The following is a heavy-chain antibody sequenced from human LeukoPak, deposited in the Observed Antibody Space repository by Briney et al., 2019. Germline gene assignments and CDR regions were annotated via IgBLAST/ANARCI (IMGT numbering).Heavy chain of an antibody. J-gene: IGHJ3*02. D-gene: IGHD2-2*01. CDR3: ATYCSSTSCYGAFDI. CDR1: GGSISSGSYY. CDR2: IYTSGST. V-gene: IGHV4-61*02. Sequence: SETLSLTCTVSGGSISSGSYYWSGIRQPARKGLEWIGRIYTSGSTNYNPSLKSRVTISVDTSKNQFSLKLSSVTAADTAVYYCATYCSSTSCYGAFDIWGQGTMVTVSS.